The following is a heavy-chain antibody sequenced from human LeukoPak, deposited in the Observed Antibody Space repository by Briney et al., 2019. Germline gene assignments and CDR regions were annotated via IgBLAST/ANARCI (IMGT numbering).Heavy chain of an antibody. CDR2: IIPILGIA. CDR1: GGTFSSYA. V-gene: IGHV1-69*04. J-gene: IGHJ4*02. D-gene: IGHD4-11*01. Sequence: GSSVKVSCKASGGTFSSYAISWVRQAPGQGLEWMGRIIPILGIANYAQKFQGRVTITADKSTSTAYMELSSLRSEDTAVYYCARGGARPQTTVTTFDYWGQGTLVTVSS. CDR3: ARGGARPQTTVTTFDY.